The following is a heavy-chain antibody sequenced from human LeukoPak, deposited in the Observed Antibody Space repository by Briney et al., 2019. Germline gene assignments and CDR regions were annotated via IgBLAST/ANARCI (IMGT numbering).Heavy chain of an antibody. CDR2: INGGNGET. V-gene: IGHV1-3*01. Sequence: ASVKVSCKGSGYTFSAYVLHWVRQAPGQSLEWMGWINGGNGETRYSENFHGRVAITRDAAAKTSYMELSSLGPEDTAVYYCARGWWDLGEIPFWGQGTL. CDR3: ARGWWDLGEIPF. J-gene: IGHJ4*02. D-gene: IGHD1-26*01. CDR1: GYTFSAYV.